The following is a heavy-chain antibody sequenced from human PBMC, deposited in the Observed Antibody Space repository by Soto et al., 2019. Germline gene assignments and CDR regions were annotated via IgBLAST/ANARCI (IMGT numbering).Heavy chain of an antibody. CDR1: GDTVSSSSAS. CDR3: ARNFNWNYMN. Sequence: PSQTLSLTCAISGDTVSSSSASWHWIRQSPSRGLEWLGRTYYRSKWYNDYAASVNSRITINPDTSKNQFSLQLGSVTPEDTAVYYCARNFNWNYMNWGQGTLVTVSS. CDR2: TYYRSKWYN. D-gene: IGHD1-7*01. V-gene: IGHV6-1*01. J-gene: IGHJ4*02.